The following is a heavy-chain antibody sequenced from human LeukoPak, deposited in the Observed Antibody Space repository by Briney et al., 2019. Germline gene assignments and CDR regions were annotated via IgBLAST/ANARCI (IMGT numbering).Heavy chain of an antibody. V-gene: IGHV4-59*01. J-gene: IGHJ4*02. Sequence: SETLSLTCTVSGGSISSYYWSWIRQPPGKGLEWIGYIYYSGSTNYDPSLKSRVTISVDTSKNQFSLKLSSVTAADTAVYYCARFGELSYFDYWGQGTLVTVSS. CDR1: GGSISSYY. CDR2: IYYSGST. CDR3: ARFGELSYFDY. D-gene: IGHD3-10*01.